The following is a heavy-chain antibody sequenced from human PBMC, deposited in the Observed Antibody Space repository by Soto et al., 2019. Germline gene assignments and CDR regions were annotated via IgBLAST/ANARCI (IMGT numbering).Heavy chain of an antibody. J-gene: IGHJ4*02. CDR1: GGSISSSNW. CDR2: IFHSGST. Sequence: QVQLQESGPGLVKPSGTLSLTCAVSGGSISSSNWWSWVRQPQGKGLEWMGEIFHSGSTNNNPSLKSRVTISVDKSKNQFSLKLSSVTAADTAVYYCARDRGNSSGWGIFDYWGQGTLVTVSS. CDR3: ARDRGNSSGWGIFDY. D-gene: IGHD6-19*01. V-gene: IGHV4-4*02.